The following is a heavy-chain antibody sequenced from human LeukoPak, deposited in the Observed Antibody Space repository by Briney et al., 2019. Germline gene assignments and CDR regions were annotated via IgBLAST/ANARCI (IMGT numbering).Heavy chain of an antibody. Sequence: KSSETLSLTCTVSGDSISSYYRSWIRQPAGKGLEWIGRIHPSGSTNYNPSLKSRVTLSVDTSKNEFSLKLSSVTAADTAVYYCARGPPPDLDYWGRGTLVTVSS. J-gene: IGHJ4*02. CDR1: GDSISSYY. V-gene: IGHV4-4*07. CDR2: IHPSGST. CDR3: ARGPPPDLDY.